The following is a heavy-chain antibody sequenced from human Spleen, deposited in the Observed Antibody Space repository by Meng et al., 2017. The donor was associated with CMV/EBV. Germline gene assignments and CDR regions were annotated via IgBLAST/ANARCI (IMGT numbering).Heavy chain of an antibody. CDR1: GFSLSTSGMR. D-gene: IGHD3-3*01. Sequence: SGPTLVKPTQTLTLTCTFSGFSLSTSGMRVTWIRQPPNKAPEWLARIDWDDDKFYSTSLKTRLTISGNPSRNQVVLTMTNMLPVDTATYYCARSGIFGVLSHDFWGQGTLVTVSS. V-gene: IGHV2-70D*14. CDR3: ARSGIFGVLSHDF. CDR2: IDWDDDK. J-gene: IGHJ4*02.